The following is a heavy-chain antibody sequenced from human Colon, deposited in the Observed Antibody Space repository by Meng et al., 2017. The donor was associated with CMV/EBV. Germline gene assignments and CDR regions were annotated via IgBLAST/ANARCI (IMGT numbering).Heavy chain of an antibody. Sequence: GESLKISCAASGFIFSSYWMSWVRQAPGKGLEWVANIKQDGSEKYYVDSVKGRFTISRDSAKSTVFLQMNSLRAEDTAVYYCARGGFASGLDVWGQGTTVTVSS. CDR3: ARGGFASGLDV. CDR2: IKQDGSEK. V-gene: IGHV3-7*01. D-gene: IGHD3-10*01. CDR1: GFIFSSYW. J-gene: IGHJ6*02.